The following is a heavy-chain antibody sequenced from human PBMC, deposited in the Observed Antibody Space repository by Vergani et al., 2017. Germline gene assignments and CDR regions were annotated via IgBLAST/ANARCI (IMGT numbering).Heavy chain of an antibody. CDR2: IYSTGST. CDR1: GGSISSGGYY. CDR3: ARLNVPPNTALDY. D-gene: IGHD5-18*01. J-gene: IGHJ4*02. V-gene: IGHV4-61*08. Sequence: QVQLQESGPGLVKPSQTLSLTCAVSGGSISSGGYYWSWIRQSPGKGLEWIGYIYSTGSTNYNPSLNSRVTMSVDTSKNQFSLKLRSVTAADTAVYFCARLNVPPNTALDYWGQGTLVTVSS.